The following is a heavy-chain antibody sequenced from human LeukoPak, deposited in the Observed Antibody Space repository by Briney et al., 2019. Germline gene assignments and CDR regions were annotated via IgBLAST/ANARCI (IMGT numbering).Heavy chain of an antibody. CDR1: GGSISSGDYY. D-gene: IGHD3-10*01. Sequence: SETLSLTCTVSGGSISSGDYYWSWIRQPPGKGLEWIGYIYYSGSTYYNPSLKSRVTISVDTSKNQFSLKLSSVTAADTAVYYCARRITMVKRKGFDPWGQGTLVTVSS. CDR2: IYYSGST. J-gene: IGHJ5*02. CDR3: ARRITMVKRKGFDP. V-gene: IGHV4-30-4*08.